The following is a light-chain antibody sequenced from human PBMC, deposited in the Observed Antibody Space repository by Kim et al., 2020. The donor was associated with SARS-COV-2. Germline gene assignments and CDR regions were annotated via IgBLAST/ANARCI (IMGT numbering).Light chain of an antibody. Sequence: QSITISCTGSSNDVGSYNLVSWYQQYPGKAPKLMIYEVTKRPSGVSNRFSGSKSGSTASLTISGLQAEDEAEYYCCSYAGTSTHVLFGGGTQLTVL. CDR2: EVT. V-gene: IGLV2-23*02. J-gene: IGLJ2*01. CDR1: SNDVGSYNL. CDR3: CSYAGTSTHVL.